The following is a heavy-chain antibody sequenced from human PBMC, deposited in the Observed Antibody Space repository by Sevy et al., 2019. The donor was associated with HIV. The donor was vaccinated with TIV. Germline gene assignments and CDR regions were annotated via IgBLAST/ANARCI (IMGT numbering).Heavy chain of an antibody. CDR1: GFTFSSYA. D-gene: IGHD3-10*01. Sequence: GGSLRLSCAASGFTFSSYAMHWVRQAPGKGLEWVAVISYDGSNKYYADSVKGRFTISRDNSKKTLYLQMNSLRAEDTAVYYCARGLGLLWFGEGYDYWGQGTLVTVSS. J-gene: IGHJ4*02. CDR2: ISYDGSNK. V-gene: IGHV3-30-3*01. CDR3: ARGLGLLWFGEGYDY.